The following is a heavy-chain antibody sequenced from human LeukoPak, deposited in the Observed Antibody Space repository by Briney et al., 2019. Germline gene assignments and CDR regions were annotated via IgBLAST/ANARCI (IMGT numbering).Heavy chain of an antibody. CDR3: ARELGGGVPTHYGMDV. J-gene: IGHJ6*02. CDR1: GFTCSSVG. CDR2: IWYDGSNK. D-gene: IGHD3-16*01. Sequence: PGGSLRLSCAASGFTCSSVGMHWVRQAPGKVLEGVALIWYDGSNKYYADSVKGRFTISRDNSKNTLYLQMNSLRAEETTVYYCARELGGGVPTHYGMDVWGQGTTVTVSS. V-gene: IGHV3-33*01.